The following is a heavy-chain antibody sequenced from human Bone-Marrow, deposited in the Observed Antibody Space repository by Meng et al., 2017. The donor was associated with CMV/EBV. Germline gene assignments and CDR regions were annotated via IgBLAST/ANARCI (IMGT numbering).Heavy chain of an antibody. CDR3: ARDRAGGVYSYYYGMDV. CDR1: AGSMIFYY. V-gene: IGHV4-59*01. Sequence: SETLSLTCTVSAGSMIFYYWSWIRQPPGKGLEWIGHIYYSGNTNYSPYLKSRVTMSVDTSRNQFSLKLNSVTAADTAVYYCARDRAGGVYSYYYGMDVWGQGTRVTVSS. CDR2: IYYSGNT. J-gene: IGHJ6*02. D-gene: IGHD1-14*01.